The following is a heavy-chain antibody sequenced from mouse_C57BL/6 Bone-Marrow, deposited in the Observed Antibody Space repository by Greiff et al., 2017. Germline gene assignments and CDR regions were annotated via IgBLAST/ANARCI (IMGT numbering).Heavy chain of an antibody. D-gene: IGHD2-4*01. Sequence: VQLQQSGAELVKPGASVKLSCKASGYTFTSYWMHWVKQRPGQGLEWIGMFHPNSGSTNYNEKFKSKATLTVDKSSSTAYMQLSSLTSEDFAVYYCARNYDYGVWDYWGQGTTLTVSS. V-gene: IGHV1-64*01. CDR3: ARNYDYGVWDY. CDR2: FHPNSGST. J-gene: IGHJ2*01. CDR1: GYTFTSYW.